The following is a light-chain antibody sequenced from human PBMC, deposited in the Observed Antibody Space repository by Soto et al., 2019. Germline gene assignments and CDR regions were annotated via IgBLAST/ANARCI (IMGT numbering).Light chain of an antibody. CDR1: SSDVGSYNL. V-gene: IGLV2-23*02. J-gene: IGLJ1*01. CDR3: WSYAGSSTFFYV. CDR2: EVT. Sequence: QSVLTQSASVSGSPGQSITISCTGTSSDVGSYNLVSWYQQHPGKAPKLMIYEVTKRPSGVSNRFSGPKSGNTASLTISGLQAEDEADYYCWSYAGSSTFFYVFGRGTKSPS.